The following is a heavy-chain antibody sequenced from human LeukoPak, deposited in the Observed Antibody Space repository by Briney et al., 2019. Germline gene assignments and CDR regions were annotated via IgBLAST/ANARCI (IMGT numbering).Heavy chain of an antibody. CDR1: GGSFSGYY. D-gene: IGHD2-21*01. Sequence: SETLSLTCAVYGGSFSGYYWSWIRQPPGKGLEWIGEINHSGSTNYNPSLKSRVTISVDTSKNQFSLKLSSVTAADTAVYYCAIGLWWGDAFDIWGQGTMVTVSP. J-gene: IGHJ3*02. CDR2: INHSGST. CDR3: AIGLWWGDAFDI. V-gene: IGHV4-34*01.